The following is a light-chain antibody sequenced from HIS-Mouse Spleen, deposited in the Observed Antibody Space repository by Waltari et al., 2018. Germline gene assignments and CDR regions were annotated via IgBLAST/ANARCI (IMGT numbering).Light chain of an antibody. J-gene: IGLJ2*01. Sequence: SYVLIQPHSVSVAPGKTARITCGGNNIGSKRVLGYQQKPGQAPVLVVYDDSDRPSGIPERFSGSNSGNTATLTISRVEAGDEADYYCQVWDSSSDHVVFGGGTKLTVL. V-gene: IGLV3-21*03. CDR1: NIGSKR. CDR2: DDS. CDR3: QVWDSSSDHVV.